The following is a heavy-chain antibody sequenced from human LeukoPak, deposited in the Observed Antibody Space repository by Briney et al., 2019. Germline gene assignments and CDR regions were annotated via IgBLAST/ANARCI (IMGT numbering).Heavy chain of an antibody. Sequence: GGSLRLSCAASGFTFSSYEMNWVRQAPGKGLEWVSYISFSGSTVYYSDSVQGRFTISRDNAKNSLYLQMNSLRAEDTAVYYCARDYARDTEMVWGQGTLVTVSS. J-gene: IGHJ4*02. V-gene: IGHV3-48*03. D-gene: IGHD5-18*01. CDR3: ARDYARDTEMV. CDR1: GFTFSSYE. CDR2: ISFSGSTV.